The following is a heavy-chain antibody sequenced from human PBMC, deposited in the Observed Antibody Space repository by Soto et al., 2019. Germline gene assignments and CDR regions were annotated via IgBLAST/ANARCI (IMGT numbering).Heavy chain of an antibody. J-gene: IGHJ3*02. D-gene: IGHD4-17*01. Sequence: EVQLLESGGGLVQPGGSLRLSCAASGFTFGSYAMNWVRQAPGKGLEWVSGISGGGGGTYYADSVKGRFTISRDHSKNTLYLQMNSLRVEDTAVYYCAKGQTYGRGATGHDAFDIWGQGTMVTVSS. CDR2: ISGGGGGT. CDR1: GFTFGSYA. CDR3: AKGQTYGRGATGHDAFDI. V-gene: IGHV3-23*01.